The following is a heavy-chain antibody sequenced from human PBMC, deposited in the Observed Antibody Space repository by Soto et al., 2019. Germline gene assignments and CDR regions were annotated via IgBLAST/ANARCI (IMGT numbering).Heavy chain of an antibody. CDR2: INHSGST. D-gene: IGHD4-17*01. CDR1: GGSFSGYY. V-gene: IGHV4-34*01. CDR3: ASSYYGDKSFDY. J-gene: IGHJ4*02. Sequence: QVQLQQWGAGLLKPSETLSLTCAVYGGSFSGYYWSWIRQPPGKGLEWIGEINHSGSTNYNPSLSSRVTISVDTSKNQFALKLSSVTAADTAVYYCASSYYGDKSFDYWGQGTLVTVSS.